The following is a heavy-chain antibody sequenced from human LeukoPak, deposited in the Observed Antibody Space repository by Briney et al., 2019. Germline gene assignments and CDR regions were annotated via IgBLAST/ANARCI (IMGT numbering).Heavy chain of an antibody. D-gene: IGHD2-2*01. CDR1: GGSLTDYY. CDR3: ARSSSTRYYLFDP. Sequence: SETLSLTCAVYGGSLTDYYWSWVRQPPGKGLEWIGQIGHSAITNYNPSLESRVTMSVDTSKNQFSLKLSSVTAADTAVYYCARSSSTRYYLFDPWGQGTLVTVSS. CDR2: IGHSAIT. J-gene: IGHJ5*02. V-gene: IGHV4-34*01.